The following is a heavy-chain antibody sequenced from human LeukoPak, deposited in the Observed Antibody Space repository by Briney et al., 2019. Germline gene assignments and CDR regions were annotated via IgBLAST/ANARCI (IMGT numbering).Heavy chain of an antibody. D-gene: IGHD3-22*01. J-gene: IGHJ4*02. CDR1: GFTFGDYG. CDR3: AKDMNYDSSGEFDY. CDR2: ISWDRSSI. Sequence: PGKSLRLSCAASGFTFGDYGMHWVRQAPGKGLEWVAGISWDRSSIDYADSVKGRFTISRDNAKNTLYLQMNSLRAEDMALYYWAKDMNYDSSGEFDYWGEGTLVTVSS. V-gene: IGHV3-9*03.